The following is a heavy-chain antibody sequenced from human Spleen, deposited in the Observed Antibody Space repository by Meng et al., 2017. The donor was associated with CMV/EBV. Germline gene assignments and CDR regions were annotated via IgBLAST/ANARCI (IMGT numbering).Heavy chain of an antibody. V-gene: IGHV4-4*02. D-gene: IGHD6-19*01. CDR2: IYHSGST. Sequence: SGGSISSSNLWTWVRQVPGKGLEWIGEIYHSGSTNYNPSLKSRVTISVDKFKNQFSLKLSSVTAADTAVYYCARGRSSGWPAEYFQHWGQGTLVTVSS. CDR1: GGSISSSNL. CDR3: ARGRSSGWPAEYFQH. J-gene: IGHJ1*01.